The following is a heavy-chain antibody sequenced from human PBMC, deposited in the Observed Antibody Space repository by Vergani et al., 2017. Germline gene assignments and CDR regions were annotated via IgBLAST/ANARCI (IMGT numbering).Heavy chain of an antibody. D-gene: IGHD2-15*01. CDR1: GFTSSYYG. Sequence: QVHLVESGGGVVQPGRSLRLSCVVSGFTSSYYGMHWVRQAPGKGLEWVAVISYDGTQKYYADSVKGRFTISRDNSKSTLYLQMNSLRTEDTAVYYCATKSCGTSCGQIGDFREWGQGTLVTVSS. J-gene: IGHJ1*01. CDR3: ATKSCGTSCGQIGDFRE. CDR2: ISYDGTQK. V-gene: IGHV3-30*03.